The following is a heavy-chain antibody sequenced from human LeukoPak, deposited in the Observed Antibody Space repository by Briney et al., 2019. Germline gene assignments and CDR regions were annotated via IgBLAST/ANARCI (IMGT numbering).Heavy chain of an antibody. Sequence: GGSLRLSCAASGFTFDDYAMHWVRQAPGKGLEWVSGISWNSGTIGYADSVKGRFTISRDNAKNSLYLQMNSLRAEDTAVYYCAKALHYFDYWGQGTLVTVSS. CDR2: ISWNSGTI. V-gene: IGHV3-9*01. CDR1: GFTFDDYA. J-gene: IGHJ4*02. D-gene: IGHD2-15*01. CDR3: AKALHYFDY.